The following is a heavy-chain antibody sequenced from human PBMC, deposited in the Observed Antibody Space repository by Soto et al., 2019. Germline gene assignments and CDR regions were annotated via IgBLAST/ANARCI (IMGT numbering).Heavy chain of an antibody. Sequence: PGGSLRLSCAASGFTFSGSAMSWVRQAPGKGLEWVSTITTTGGATYYTDSVKGRFTVSRDNSKNTLYLQMNTLRAEDTAVYYCAKRRGFPLSFGYDYRGKVTRFTVSS. CDR2: ITTTGGAT. J-gene: IGHJ6*04. D-gene: IGHD3-22*01. CDR3: AKRRGFPLSFGYDY. V-gene: IGHV3-23*01. CDR1: GFTFSGSA.